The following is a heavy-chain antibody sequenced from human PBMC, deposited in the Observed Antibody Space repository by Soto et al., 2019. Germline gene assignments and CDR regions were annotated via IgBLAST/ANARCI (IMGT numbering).Heavy chain of an antibody. CDR3: ARDMTGGYYYYGMDV. CDR2: IIPIFGTA. J-gene: IGHJ6*02. CDR1: GGTFSSYA. Sequence: GASVKVSCKASGGTFSSYAISWVRQAPGQGLEWMGGIIPIFGTANYAQKFQGRVTITADESTSTAYMELSSLRSEDTAVYYCARDMTGGYYYYGMDVWGQGTTVTVSS. D-gene: IGHD1-20*01. V-gene: IGHV1-69*13.